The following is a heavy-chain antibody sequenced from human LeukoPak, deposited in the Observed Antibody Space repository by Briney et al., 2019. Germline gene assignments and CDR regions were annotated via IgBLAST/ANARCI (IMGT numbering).Heavy chain of an antibody. CDR3: ARQTVTGYSPGYFPYCFDS. J-gene: IGHJ4*02. CDR2: IYYSGST. V-gene: IGHV4-39*01. D-gene: IGHD6-19*01. Sequence: SETLSLTCTVSGGSIGSSSDYWGWIRQPPGKGLEWIGSIYYSGSTYYNPSLKSRVTTSVDTSKNQFSLKLSSVTAADTAVFYCARQTVTGYSPGYFPYCFDSWGQGTLVTVSS. CDR1: GGSIGSSSDY.